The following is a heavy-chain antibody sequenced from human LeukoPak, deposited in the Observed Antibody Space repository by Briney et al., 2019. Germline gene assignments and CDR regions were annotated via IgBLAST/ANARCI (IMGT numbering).Heavy chain of an antibody. CDR2: IYYTGSS. Sequence: ASETLSLTCTVSGGSVSDYYWSWIRQSPGKGLEWIGYIYYTGSSSYNPSLRSRVSISADTSKNQFSLKLSSVTAADTAVYYCASRKLGNDYWGQGTLVTVSS. V-gene: IGHV4-59*02. CDR3: ASRKLGNDY. J-gene: IGHJ4*01. CDR1: GGSVSDYY. D-gene: IGHD7-27*01.